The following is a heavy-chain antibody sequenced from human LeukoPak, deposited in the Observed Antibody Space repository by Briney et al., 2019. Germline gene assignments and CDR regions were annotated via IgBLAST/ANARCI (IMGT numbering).Heavy chain of an antibody. Sequence: SETLSLTCTVSGGPISSSSYYWGWIRQPPGKGLEWIGSIYYSGSTYYNPSLKSRVTISVDTSKNQFSLKLSSVTAADTAVYYCARQSSGVFDYWGQGTLVTVSS. CDR3: ARQSSGVFDY. CDR1: GGPISSSSYY. V-gene: IGHV4-39*01. D-gene: IGHD7-27*01. J-gene: IGHJ4*02. CDR2: IYYSGST.